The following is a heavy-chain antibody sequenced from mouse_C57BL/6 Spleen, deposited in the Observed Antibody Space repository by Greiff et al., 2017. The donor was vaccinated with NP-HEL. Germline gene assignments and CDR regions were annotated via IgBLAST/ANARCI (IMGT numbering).Heavy chain of an antibody. CDR3: ARWGVYAMDY. J-gene: IGHJ4*01. CDR1: GYAFSSYW. V-gene: IGHV1-80*01. CDR2: IFPGDGDT. Sequence: VQLQESGAELVKPGASVKISCKASGYAFSSYWMNWVKQRPGKGLEWIGQIFPGDGDTNYNGKFKGKATLTADKSSSTAYMQLSSLTSEDSAVYFCARWGVYAMDYWGQGTSVTVSS.